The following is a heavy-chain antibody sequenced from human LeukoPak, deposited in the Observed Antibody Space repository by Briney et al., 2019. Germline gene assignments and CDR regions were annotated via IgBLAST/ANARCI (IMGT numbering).Heavy chain of an antibody. Sequence: SETLSLTCTVSGGSISSSSYYWGWIRQPPGKGLEWIGSIYYSGSTYYNPSLKSRVTISVDTSKNQFSLKLSSVTAADTAVYYCASPRITMIVEAFDIWGQGTMVTVSS. CDR1: GGSISSSSYY. J-gene: IGHJ3*02. D-gene: IGHD3-22*01. CDR3: ASPRITMIVEAFDI. V-gene: IGHV4-39*01. CDR2: IYYSGST.